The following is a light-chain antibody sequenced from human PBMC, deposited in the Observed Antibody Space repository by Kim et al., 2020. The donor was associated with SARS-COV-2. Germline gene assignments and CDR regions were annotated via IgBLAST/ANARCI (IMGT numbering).Light chain of an antibody. J-gene: IGKJ2*01. CDR3: QQYNNWPYP. Sequence: EIVMTQSPATLSVSPGERATLSCRASQSVSSNLAWYQQKPGQAPRLLIYGASTRATGIPARFSGSGSGTEFTLTISSLQSEDFAVYYCQQYNNWPYPFGQGTKLEF. CDR2: GAS. CDR1: QSVSSN. V-gene: IGKV3-15*01.